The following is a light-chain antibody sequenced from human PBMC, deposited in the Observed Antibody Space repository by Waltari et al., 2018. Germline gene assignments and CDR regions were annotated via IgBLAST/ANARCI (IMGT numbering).Light chain of an antibody. J-gene: IGKJ4*01. V-gene: IGKV1-5*03. CDR2: KAS. Sequence: IPMTQSPSTLSASVGVSVTLSCRASQSIITWLAWYQQKPGKAPKLLVYKASSLESGVPSRFSGSGSGTEFTLTISSLQADDFATYYCQQYNKYPLTFGGGTKVEI. CDR3: QQYNKYPLT. CDR1: QSIITW.